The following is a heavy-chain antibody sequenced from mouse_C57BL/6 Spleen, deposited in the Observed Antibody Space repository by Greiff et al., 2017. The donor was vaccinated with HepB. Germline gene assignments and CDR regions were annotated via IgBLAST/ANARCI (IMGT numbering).Heavy chain of an antibody. CDR3: ARFDKFAY. Sequence: VQLKESGPELVKPGASVKIPCKASGYTFTDYNMDWVKQSHGKSLEWIGDINPNNGGTIYNQKFKGKATLTVDKSSSTAYMELRSLTSEDTAVYYCARFDKFAYWGQGTLVTVSA. V-gene: IGHV1-18*01. CDR2: INPNNGGT. J-gene: IGHJ3*01. CDR1: GYTFTDYN.